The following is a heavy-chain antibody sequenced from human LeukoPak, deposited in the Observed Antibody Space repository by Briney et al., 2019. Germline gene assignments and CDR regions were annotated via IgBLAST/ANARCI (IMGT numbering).Heavy chain of an antibody. CDR3: ARQLYYYDSSGYYFDAFDI. CDR2: INHSGST. CDR1: GGSFSGYY. Sequence: SETLSLTCAVYGGSFSGYYWSWIRQPPGKGLEWIGEINHSGSTNYNPSLKSRVTISVDTSKNQFSLKLSSVTAADTAVYYCARQLYYYDSSGYYFDAFDIWGQGTMVTVSS. J-gene: IGHJ3*02. V-gene: IGHV4-34*01. D-gene: IGHD3-22*01.